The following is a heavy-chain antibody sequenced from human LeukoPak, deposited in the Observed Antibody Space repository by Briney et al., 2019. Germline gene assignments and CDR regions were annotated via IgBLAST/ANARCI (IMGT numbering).Heavy chain of an antibody. V-gene: IGHV4-59*01. CDR1: GGSISSYY. J-gene: IGHJ5*02. D-gene: IGHD3-10*01. Sequence: SETLSLTCTVSGGSISSYYWSWIRQPPGKGLEWIGYIYYSGSTNYNPSLKSRVTISVDTSKNQISLKLSSVTAADTAVYYCARVGILWFGELSCWFDPWGQGTLVTVSS. CDR2: IYYSGST. CDR3: ARVGILWFGELSCWFDP.